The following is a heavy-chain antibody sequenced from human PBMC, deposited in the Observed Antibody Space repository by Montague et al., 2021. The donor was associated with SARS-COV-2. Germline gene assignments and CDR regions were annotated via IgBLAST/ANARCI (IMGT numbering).Heavy chain of an antibody. V-gene: IGHV4-34*01. J-gene: IGHJ4*03. Sequence: SETLSLTCAVYRGSVKTYYWTWIRQAPEKGLAWIGEINHSGTTSYNPSLKSRVTMSIDATKSQFSLRLNSVSAADTAVYFCARGRPGQGSIRHFEAVSSGVLDLWGQGSLVIVSP. CDR2: INHSGTT. CDR1: RGSVKTYY. CDR3: ARGRPGQGSIRHFEAVSSGVLDL. D-gene: IGHD2-8*01.